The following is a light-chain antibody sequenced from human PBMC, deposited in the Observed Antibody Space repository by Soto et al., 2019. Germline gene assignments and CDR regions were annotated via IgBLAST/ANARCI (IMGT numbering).Light chain of an antibody. J-gene: IGKJ1*01. Sequence: EIVLTQSPGTLSLSPGERATLSCRASQSVSSSYLASYQQKPGQAPRPLIYGASSKAIGIPDRFSGSGSGTDFPLTISRLEPEYFAVYYCQQYGSSPWTFGQGTKVEIK. V-gene: IGKV3-20*01. CDR2: GAS. CDR1: QSVSSSY. CDR3: QQYGSSPWT.